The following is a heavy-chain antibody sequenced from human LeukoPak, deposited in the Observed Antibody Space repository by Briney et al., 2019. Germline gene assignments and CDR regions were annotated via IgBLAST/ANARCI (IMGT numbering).Heavy chain of an antibody. CDR3: ARDPPKIYGSGSSDY. V-gene: IGHV3-7*01. Sequence: GGSLRLSCAASGFTFSSYWMSWVRQAPGKGLEWVANIKQDGSEKYYVDSVKGRFTISRDNAKNSLYLQMNSLRAEDTAVYYCARDPPKIYGSGSSDYWGQGTLVTVSS. CDR1: GFTFSSYW. J-gene: IGHJ4*02. CDR2: IKQDGSEK. D-gene: IGHD3-10*01.